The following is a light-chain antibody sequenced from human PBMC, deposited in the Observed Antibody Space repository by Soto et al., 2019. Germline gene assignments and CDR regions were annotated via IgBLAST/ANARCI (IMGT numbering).Light chain of an antibody. Sequence: DIQMTQSPSTLSASVGDRVTITCRASQSISRWLGWYQQKAGKAPRLLIYDASSLESGVPSRFSGSGSGTEFTLTISSLQLFFFATYPSKPSIFYSRTLGQG. CDR1: QSISRW. V-gene: IGKV1-5*01. CDR3: KPSIFYSRT. CDR2: DAS. J-gene: IGKJ1*01.